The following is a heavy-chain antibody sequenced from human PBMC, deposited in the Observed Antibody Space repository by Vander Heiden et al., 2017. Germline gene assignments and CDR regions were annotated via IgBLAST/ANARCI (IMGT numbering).Heavy chain of an antibody. J-gene: IGHJ6*02. Sequence: QLQLQESGPGLVKPSATLSLTCTVSGGSISSSSYYWGWIRQPPGKGLEWIGSIYYSGSTYYNPSLKSRVTISVDTSKNQFSLKLSSVTAADTAVYYCARQVRLVNTRYGMDVWGQGTTVTVSS. CDR1: GGSISSSSYY. D-gene: IGHD3-9*01. CDR3: ARQVRLVNTRYGMDV. V-gene: IGHV4-39*01. CDR2: IYYSGST.